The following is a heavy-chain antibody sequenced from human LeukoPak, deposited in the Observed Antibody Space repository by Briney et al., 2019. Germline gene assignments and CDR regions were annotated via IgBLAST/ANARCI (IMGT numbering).Heavy chain of an antibody. J-gene: IGHJ6*03. V-gene: IGHV4-59*12. D-gene: IGHD3-10*01. CDR3: ARGRKYYYGSGSYWYYYYMDV. Sequence: SETLSLTCTVSGGSISSYYWSWIRQPPGKGLEWIGYIYYSGSTNYNPSLKSRVTISVDTSKNQFSLKLSSVTAADTAVYYCARGRKYYYGSGSYWYYYYMDVWGKGTTVTVSS. CDR1: GGSISSYY. CDR2: IYYSGST.